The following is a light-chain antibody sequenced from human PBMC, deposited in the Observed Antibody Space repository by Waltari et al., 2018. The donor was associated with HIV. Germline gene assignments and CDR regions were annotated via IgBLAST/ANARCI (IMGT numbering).Light chain of an antibody. Sequence: QSLLTQPPSVSAAPGQIVTISCSGTHSNIGTNYISWYQHLPGTAPKLIIYESDKRPSGIPDRFSGSKSGTSATLGVSGLQTGDEADYFCGTWDTTLSAVVFGGGTKLTVL. CDR1: HSNIGTNY. CDR3: GTWDTTLSAVV. V-gene: IGLV1-51*01. CDR2: ESD. J-gene: IGLJ2*01.